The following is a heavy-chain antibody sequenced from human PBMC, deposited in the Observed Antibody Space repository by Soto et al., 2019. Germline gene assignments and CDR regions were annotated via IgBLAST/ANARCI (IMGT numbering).Heavy chain of an antibody. CDR3: AKGRDTAMVTSSFDY. D-gene: IGHD5-18*01. CDR2: ISYDGSNK. V-gene: IGHV3-30*18. J-gene: IGHJ4*02. Sequence: GGSLRLSCAASGFTFSSYGMHWVRQAPGKGLEWVAVISYDGSNKYYADSVKGRFTISRDNSKNTLYLQMNSLRAEDTAVYYYAKGRDTAMVTSSFDYWGQGTLVTVSS. CDR1: GFTFSSYG.